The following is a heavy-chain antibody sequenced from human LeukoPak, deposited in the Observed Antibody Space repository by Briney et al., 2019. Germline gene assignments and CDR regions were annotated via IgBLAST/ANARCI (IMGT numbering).Heavy chain of an antibody. D-gene: IGHD3-22*01. V-gene: IGHV4-39*01. CDR3: ARHMSYDSSGYYGPRIDY. Sequence: SETLSLTCTVSGGSISSSSYYWGWIRQPPGKGLGWIGSIYYSGSTYYNPSLKSRVTISVDTSKNQFSLKLSSVTAADTAVYYCARHMSYDSSGYYGPRIDYWGQGTLVTVSS. J-gene: IGHJ4*02. CDR1: GGSISSSSYY. CDR2: IYYSGST.